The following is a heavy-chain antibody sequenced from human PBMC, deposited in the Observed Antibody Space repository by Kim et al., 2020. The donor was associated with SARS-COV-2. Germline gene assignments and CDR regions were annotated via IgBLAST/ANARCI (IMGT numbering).Heavy chain of an antibody. CDR3: ARDSSQRWLQPDWYFDL. D-gene: IGHD5-12*01. Sequence: SETLSLTCTVSGGSISSYYWSWIRQPAGKGLEWIVRIYTIGSTNYNPSLKSRVTMSVDTSKNQFSLKLSSVTAADTAVYYCARDSSQRWLQPDWYFDLWGRGTLVTVSS. V-gene: IGHV4-4*07. J-gene: IGHJ2*01. CDR2: IYTIGST. CDR1: GGSISSYY.